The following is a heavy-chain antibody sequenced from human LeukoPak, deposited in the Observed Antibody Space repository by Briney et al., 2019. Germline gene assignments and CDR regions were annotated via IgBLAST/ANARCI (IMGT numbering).Heavy chain of an antibody. J-gene: IGHJ4*02. V-gene: IGHV3-15*01. CDR2: IKRESEGGTT. CDR3: TMGQGKTDDDY. Sequence: NPGGSLRLSCAGSGFIFNDAWMSWVRQAPGKGLEWVGRIKRESEGGTTDYGAPVEGRFIISRDDSKNTVYLQMNSLRTEDTAVYYCTMGQGKTDDDYWGQGTLVTVSS. D-gene: IGHD1-1*01. CDR1: GFIFNDAW.